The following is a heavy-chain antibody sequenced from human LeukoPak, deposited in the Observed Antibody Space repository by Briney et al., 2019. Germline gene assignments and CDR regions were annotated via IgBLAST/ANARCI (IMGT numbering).Heavy chain of an antibody. Sequence: GGSLRLSCATSGFIFSSYSMNWVRQAPGKGLEWVSYITNSGDTIYYADSVRGRFTISRDNAKNSLYLQMNSLRAEDTALYYCAKDITMIGYSDAFDIWGQGTMVTVSS. J-gene: IGHJ3*02. CDR3: AKDITMIGYSDAFDI. CDR2: ITNSGDTI. D-gene: IGHD3-22*01. V-gene: IGHV3-48*01. CDR1: GFIFSSYS.